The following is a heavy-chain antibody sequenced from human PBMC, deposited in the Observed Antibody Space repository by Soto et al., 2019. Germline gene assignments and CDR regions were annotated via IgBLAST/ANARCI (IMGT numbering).Heavy chain of an antibody. J-gene: IGHJ3*02. V-gene: IGHV5-51*01. Sequence: GESLKISCKGSGYTFSNYWIDWVRQMPGKGLEWMGIIYPGDSDTRYSPSFQGQVTISVDKSITTAYLQWSSLKASDTAMYYCARRRDGGSYNVFDIWGQGTMVTVSS. D-gene: IGHD1-26*01. CDR2: IYPGDSDT. CDR1: GYTFSNYW. CDR3: ARRRDGGSYNVFDI.